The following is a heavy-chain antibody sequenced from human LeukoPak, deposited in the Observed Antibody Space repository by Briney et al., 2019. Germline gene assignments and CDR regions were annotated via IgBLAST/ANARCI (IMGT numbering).Heavy chain of an antibody. V-gene: IGHV4-59*06. J-gene: IGHJ4*02. CDR2: IYYSGST. CDR1: GGSISSYY. CDR3: ASTSGITGTTGGY. D-gene: IGHD1-20*01. Sequence: KPSETLSLTCTVSGGSISSYYWSWIRQPPGKGLEWIGYIYYSGSTYYNPSLKSRVTISVDTSKNQFSLKLSSVTAADTAVYYCASTSGITGTTGGYWGQGTLVTVSS.